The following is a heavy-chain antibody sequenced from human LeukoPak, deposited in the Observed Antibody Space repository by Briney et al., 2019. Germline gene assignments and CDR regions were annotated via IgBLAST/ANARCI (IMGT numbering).Heavy chain of an antibody. J-gene: IGHJ6*02. CDR1: GFTFTSSA. CDR2: IVVGSGNT. Sequence: TSEKVSCKASGFTFTSSAMQWVRQARGQRLEWIGWIVVGSGNTNYAQKFQERVTITRDMSTSTAYMELSSLRSEDTAVYYCAADPANYYYYGMDVWGQGTTVTVSS. V-gene: IGHV1-58*02. CDR3: AADPANYYYYGMDV.